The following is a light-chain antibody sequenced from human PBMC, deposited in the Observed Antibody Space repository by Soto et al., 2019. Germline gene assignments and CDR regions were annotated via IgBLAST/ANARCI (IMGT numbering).Light chain of an antibody. CDR1: QTVNSD. CDR3: QQYDKWPRT. V-gene: IGKV3-15*01. CDR2: GAS. Sequence: EIVLTQSPGTLSLSPGETATLSCRASQTVNSDYLAWFQQRPGQAPRLLIYGASARATGIPARFSGSGSGAEYTLTISSLQSEDFAVYYCQQYDKWPRTFGQGTKVDIK. J-gene: IGKJ1*01.